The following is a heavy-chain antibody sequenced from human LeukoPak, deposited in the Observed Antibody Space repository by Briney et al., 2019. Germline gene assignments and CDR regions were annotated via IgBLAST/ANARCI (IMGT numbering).Heavy chain of an antibody. V-gene: IGHV3-15*07. Sequence: GGSLRLSCAASGFTFSNAWMNWVRQAPGKGLEWVGRIKSKTDGGTTDYAAPVKGRFTISRDDSKNTLYLQMNSLKTEDTAVYYCTTDLKYYDTLTGYYLTNFDYWGQGTLVTVSS. D-gene: IGHD3-9*01. CDR2: IKSKTDGGTT. CDR1: GFTFSNAW. CDR3: TTDLKYYDTLTGYYLTNFDY. J-gene: IGHJ4*02.